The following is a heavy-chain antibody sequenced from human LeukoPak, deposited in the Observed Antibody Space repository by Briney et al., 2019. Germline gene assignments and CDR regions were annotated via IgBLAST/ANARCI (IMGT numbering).Heavy chain of an antibody. CDR2: IYENGGTT. CDR1: GFTFRSHA. CDR3: AKESNGRRFDFDY. Sequence: GGSLRLSCVGSGFTFRSHAMSWVRQAPEKGLEFVSGIYENGGTTYYADSVKGRFTVSRDDSKNTPYLQMNSLRVEDTALYYCAKESNGRRFDFDYWGQGTLATVSS. D-gene: IGHD1-26*01. J-gene: IGHJ4*02. V-gene: IGHV3-23*01.